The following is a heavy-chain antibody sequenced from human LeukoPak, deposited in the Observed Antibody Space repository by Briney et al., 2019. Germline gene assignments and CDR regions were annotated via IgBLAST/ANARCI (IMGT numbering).Heavy chain of an antibody. CDR3: ATVVPVAVKSMDTAMVNDAFDI. CDR2: IYYSGST. CDR1: GGSISSYY. Sequence: SETLSLTCNVSGGSISSYYWSWIRQPPGKGLEWIGYIYYSGSTNYNPSLRSRVTISVDTSKNQFSLKVSSVTAADTAVYYCATVVPVAVKSMDTAMVNDAFDIWGQGTMVTVSS. V-gene: IGHV4-59*01. J-gene: IGHJ3*02. D-gene: IGHD5-18*01.